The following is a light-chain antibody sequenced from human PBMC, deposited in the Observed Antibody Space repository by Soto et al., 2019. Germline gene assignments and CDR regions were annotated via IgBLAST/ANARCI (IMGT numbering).Light chain of an antibody. J-gene: IGLJ1*01. CDR3: SSYTYSSTLYV. Sequence: QSALTQPASVSGSPGQSITISCTGTSSDVGGYSYVSWYQQHPGKAPKLMIYDVNNRPSGVSNRFSGSKSGNTASLTISGLQAEDEADYYCSSYTYSSTLYVFGTETKLTVL. CDR2: DVN. V-gene: IGLV2-14*01. CDR1: SSDVGGYSY.